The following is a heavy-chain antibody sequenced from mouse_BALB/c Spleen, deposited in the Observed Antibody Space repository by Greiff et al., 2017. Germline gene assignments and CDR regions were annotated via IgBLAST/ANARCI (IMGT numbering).Heavy chain of an antibody. CDR1: GFTFTDYY. CDR2: IRNKANGYTT. V-gene: IGHV7-3*02. CDR3: ARDNGWLPPYYAMDY. D-gene: IGHD2-3*01. Sequence: EVQGVESGGGLVQPGGSLRLSCATSGFTFTDYYMSWVRQPPGKALEWLGFIRNKANGYTTEYSASVKGRFTISRDNSQSILYLQMNTLRAEDSATYYCARDNGWLPPYYAMDYWGQGTSVTVSS. J-gene: IGHJ4*01.